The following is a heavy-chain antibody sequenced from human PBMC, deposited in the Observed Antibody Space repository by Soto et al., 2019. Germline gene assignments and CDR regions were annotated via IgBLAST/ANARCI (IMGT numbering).Heavy chain of an antibody. CDR2: IYPGDFDT. D-gene: IGHD2-2*01. CDR3: ATPGGDGSRTSCYPAY. J-gene: IGHJ4*02. V-gene: IGHV5-51*01. CDR1: GYSFTNSW. Sequence: GESLKISCKGSGYSFTNSWIGWVRQMPGKGLEWMGIIYPGDFDTRYSPSFRGQVTISADKSISAAYLQCSSLKASDTAMYYCATPGGDGSRTSCYPAYWGQGTLVTVPS.